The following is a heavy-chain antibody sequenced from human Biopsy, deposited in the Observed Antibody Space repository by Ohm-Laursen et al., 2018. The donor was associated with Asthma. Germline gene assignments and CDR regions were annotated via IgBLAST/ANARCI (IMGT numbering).Heavy chain of an antibody. V-gene: IGHV4-61*01. CDR3: ASPSSSREILYYYYNMDI. Sequence: GTLSLTCTVSRGSVNSDKYYWSWIRQAPGKGLEWIAYVFYSGATNYNPSLKSRAALSIDTSKNQFSLRLTFLSASDTAVYYCASPSSSREILYYYYNMDIWGQGTTVTV. CDR1: RGSVNSDKYY. CDR2: VFYSGAT. D-gene: IGHD6-13*01. J-gene: IGHJ6*02.